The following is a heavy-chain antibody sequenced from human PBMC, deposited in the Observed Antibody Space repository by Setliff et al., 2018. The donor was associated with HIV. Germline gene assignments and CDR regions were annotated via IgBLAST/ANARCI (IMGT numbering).Heavy chain of an antibody. D-gene: IGHD6-6*01. CDR2: IWYDGNNK. CDR3: AKDSNYRGVAVRRGFYLDY. V-gene: IGHV3-30*02. CDR1: GITFSNYG. J-gene: IGHJ4*02. Sequence: GGSLRLSCAASGITFSNYGMHWVRQAPGKGLEWVAVIWYDGNNKYYADSVKGRFTISRVNFKNTLYLQMNSLRAEDTAVYYCAKDSNYRGVAVRRGFYLDYWGQGKLVTVSS.